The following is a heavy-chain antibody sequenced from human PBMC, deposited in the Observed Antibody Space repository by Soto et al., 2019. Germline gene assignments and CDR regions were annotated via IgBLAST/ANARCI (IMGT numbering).Heavy chain of an antibody. D-gene: IGHD2-15*01. V-gene: IGHV3-9*01. CDR1: GFSFEAFA. CDR3: VKDNVGIYCSGGSCYFDS. J-gene: IGHJ4*02. Sequence: PGESLRLSCSASGFSFEAFAMHWVRQVSGKGLEWVSGISWNSVFVNYADSVEGRFTTSRDNAKASIHLQMNNLRPDDTAVYYCVKDNVGIYCSGGSCYFDSWGRGTLVTVSS. CDR2: ISWNSVFV.